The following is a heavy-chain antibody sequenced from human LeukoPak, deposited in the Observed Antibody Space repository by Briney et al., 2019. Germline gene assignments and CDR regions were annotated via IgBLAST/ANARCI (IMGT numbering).Heavy chain of an antibody. CDR1: GSSISAYT. V-gene: IGHV3-23*01. CDR3: AKGHSDFWSGYYTFIDY. CDR2: ISGNSVGT. Sequence: QSGGSLRLSCVASGSSISAYTLNWVRQAPGKGLEWVSGISGNSVGTYYADTVKGRFTISRDNSKNTLYLQMHSLRAEDTAVYYCAKGHSDFWSGYYTFIDYWGQGTLVTVSS. D-gene: IGHD3-3*01. J-gene: IGHJ4*02.